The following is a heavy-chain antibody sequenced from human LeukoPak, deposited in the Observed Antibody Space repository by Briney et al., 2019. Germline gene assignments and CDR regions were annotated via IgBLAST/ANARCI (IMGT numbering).Heavy chain of an antibody. CDR2: IYYSGST. J-gene: IGHJ5*02. V-gene: IGHV4-39*07. D-gene: IGHD1-26*01. Sequence: SETLSLTCTVSGGSISSSSYYWGWLRQPPGKGLEWIGSIYYSGSTYYNPSLKSRVTISVDTSKNQFSLKLSSVTAADTAVYYCAREWELPWFDPWGQGTLVTVSS. CDR1: GGSISSSSYY. CDR3: AREWELPWFDP.